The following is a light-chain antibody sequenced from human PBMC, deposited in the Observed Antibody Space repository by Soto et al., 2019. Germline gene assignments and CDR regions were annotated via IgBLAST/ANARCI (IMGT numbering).Light chain of an antibody. CDR1: QSISSW. CDR2: DAS. J-gene: IGKJ2*01. Sequence: DIQMTQSPSTLSASVGDRVTITCRASQSISSWLAWYQQKPGKAPKLLIYDASSLESEVPSRFSGSGSGTEFTLTICILQPDDFATYYCQQYNSYPYTFGQGTKLEIK. CDR3: QQYNSYPYT. V-gene: IGKV1-5*01.